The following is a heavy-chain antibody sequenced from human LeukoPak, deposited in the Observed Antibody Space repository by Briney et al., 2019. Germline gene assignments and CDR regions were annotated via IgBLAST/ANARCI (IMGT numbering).Heavy chain of an antibody. Sequence: GASVKVSCKASGGTFSSYAISWVRQAPGQGLEWMGWISAYNGNTNYAQKLQGRVTMTTDTSTSTAYMELRSLRSDDTAVYYCASGPVGARFDYWGQGTLVTVSS. CDR3: ASGPVGARFDY. J-gene: IGHJ4*02. CDR2: ISAYNGNT. V-gene: IGHV1-18*01. D-gene: IGHD1-26*01. CDR1: GGTFSSYA.